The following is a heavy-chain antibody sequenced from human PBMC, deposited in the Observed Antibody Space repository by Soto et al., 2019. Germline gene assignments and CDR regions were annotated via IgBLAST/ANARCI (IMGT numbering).Heavy chain of an antibody. Sequence: KSSETLSLTCAVYGGSFSGYYWSWIRQPPGKGLEWIGEINHSGSTNYNPSLKSRVTISVDTYKNQFSLKLSSVTAADTAVYYCARGQGDVWGQGTTVTVSS. V-gene: IGHV4-34*01. CDR3: ARGQGDV. CDR1: GGSFSGYY. CDR2: INHSGST. J-gene: IGHJ6*02.